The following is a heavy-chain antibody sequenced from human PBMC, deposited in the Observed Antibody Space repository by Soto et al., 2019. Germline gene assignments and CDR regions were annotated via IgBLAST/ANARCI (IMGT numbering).Heavy chain of an antibody. Sequence: PSETLSRTCAVAGHSISSGFYYWGWIRQPPGKGLEWIGRIYHIEGTYYNPSLQSRVTMSVDTSKNQFSLMLNSMTAADTAVYFCARSGHGYSARFFDYWGQGTWVTLS. D-gene: IGHD2-15*01. V-gene: IGHV4-38-2*01. J-gene: IGHJ4*02. CDR1: GHSISSGFYY. CDR3: ARSGHGYSARFFDY. CDR2: IYHIEGT.